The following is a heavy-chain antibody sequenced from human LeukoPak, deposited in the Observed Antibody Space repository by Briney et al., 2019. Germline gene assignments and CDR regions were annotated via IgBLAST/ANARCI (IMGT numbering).Heavy chain of an antibody. J-gene: IGHJ5*02. CDR1: GFSFDDYA. Sequence: GGSLRLSCAASGFSFDDYAIHWVRQTPGEGLEWLCLISGDGGTTFYADSVRGRFTISRDNSKNSLYLQINSLRIDDSALYYCARDISGWYKGWFDPWGQGTLVTVSP. CDR3: ARDISGWYKGWFDP. CDR2: ISGDGGTT. V-gene: IGHV3-43*02. D-gene: IGHD6-19*01.